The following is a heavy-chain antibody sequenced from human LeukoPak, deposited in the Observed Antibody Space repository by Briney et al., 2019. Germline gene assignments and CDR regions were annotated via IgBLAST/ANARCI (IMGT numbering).Heavy chain of an antibody. CDR1: GFTFSSYG. Sequence: GGSLRLSCAASGFTFSSYGMHWVRQAPGKGLEWVAVISYDGSNKYYADSVKGRFTISRDNSKNTLYLQMNSLRAEDTAVYYCAKALMTTVTRNRKKTYYFDYWGQGTLVTVSS. V-gene: IGHV3-30*18. CDR2: ISYDGSNK. J-gene: IGHJ4*02. D-gene: IGHD4-17*01. CDR3: AKALMTTVTRNRKKTYYFDY.